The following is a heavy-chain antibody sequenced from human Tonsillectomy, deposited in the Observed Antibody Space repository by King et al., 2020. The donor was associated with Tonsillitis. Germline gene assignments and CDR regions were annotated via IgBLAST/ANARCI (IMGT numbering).Heavy chain of an antibody. CDR2: IYPGDSET. Sequence: VQLVESGAEVKKPGESLKISCKGSGYSFISYWNGWVRQKPGKGLEWMGIIYPGDSETRYSPSFQGHVTISVDKSVNTAYLQWTSLKASDTAMYYCARHGGSLLFDYWGQGALVTVSS. V-gene: IGHV5-51*01. D-gene: IGHD2-15*01. J-gene: IGHJ4*02. CDR3: ARHGGSLLFDY. CDR1: GYSFISYW.